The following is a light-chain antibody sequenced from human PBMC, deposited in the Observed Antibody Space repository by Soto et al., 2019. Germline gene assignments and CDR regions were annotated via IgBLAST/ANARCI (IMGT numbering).Light chain of an antibody. CDR3: QQYGSSLDRYT. CDR2: GAS. Sequence: EIVLTQSPGTLSLSPGERATLSCRASQSVSSSYLAWYQQKPGQAPRLLIYGASSRATGIPDRFSGSGSGTDFTLTISRLEPEDFAVYYCQQYGSSLDRYTFGQGTKLEIK. J-gene: IGKJ2*01. CDR1: QSVSSSY. V-gene: IGKV3-20*01.